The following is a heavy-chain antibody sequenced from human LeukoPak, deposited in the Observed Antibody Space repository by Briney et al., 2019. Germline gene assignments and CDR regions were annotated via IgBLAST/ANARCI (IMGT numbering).Heavy chain of an antibody. D-gene: IGHD1-1*01. Sequence: GRSLRLSCAASGFTFSSYGMHWVRQAPGKGLEWVAVISYDGSNKYYADSVKGRFTISRDNSKNTLYLQMNSLRAEDAAVYYCAKDATNGMFLDYWGQGTLVTVSS. CDR2: ISYDGSNK. V-gene: IGHV3-30*18. J-gene: IGHJ4*02. CDR3: AKDATNGMFLDY. CDR1: GFTFSSYG.